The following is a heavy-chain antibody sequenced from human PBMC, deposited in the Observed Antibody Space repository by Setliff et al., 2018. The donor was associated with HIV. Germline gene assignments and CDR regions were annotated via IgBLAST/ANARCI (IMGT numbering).Heavy chain of an antibody. CDR3: ARAGSNGYGDVFAFDI. V-gene: IGHV1-69*13. CDR1: GGTFSRYA. D-gene: IGHD4-17*01. J-gene: IGHJ3*02. Sequence: SVKVSCKTSGGTFSRYAFNWVRQTPGQGLEWMGGIIPIFNIVNYAQKFQDRVTITADASTATTCMEVSSLRSEDTAVYYCARAGSNGYGDVFAFDIWGQGTMVTVSS. CDR2: IIPIFNIV.